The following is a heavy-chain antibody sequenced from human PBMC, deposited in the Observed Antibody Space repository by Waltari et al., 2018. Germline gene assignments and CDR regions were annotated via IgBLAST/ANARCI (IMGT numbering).Heavy chain of an antibody. CDR2: IIPIRGIA. D-gene: IGHD3-22*01. J-gene: IGHJ3*02. CDR3: AREYYYDSSSSDAFDI. Sequence: QVQLVQSGAEVKKPGSSVKVSCKASGGTFSSYAISWVRQAPGQGLEWMGRIIPIRGIANYAQKFQGRVTITADKSTSTAYMELSSLRSEDTAVYYCAREYYYDSSSSDAFDIWGQGTMVTVSS. CDR1: GGTFSSYA. V-gene: IGHV1-69*04.